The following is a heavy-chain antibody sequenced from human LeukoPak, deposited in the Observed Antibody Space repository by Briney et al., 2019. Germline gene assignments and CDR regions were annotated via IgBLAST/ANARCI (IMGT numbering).Heavy chain of an antibody. J-gene: IGHJ4*02. CDR1: GDSINSLDL. Sequence: SGTLSLTCTVSGDSINSLDLWSWVRQPPGKGLEWIGEMYLSGTTHSNPSVKSRVTISIDESKNQFFLNLSSVTAADTAVYYCAGLVGRYSSGLYYYYDYWGQGTLVTVSS. CDR2: MYLSGTT. V-gene: IGHV4-4*02. CDR3: AGLVGRYSSGLYYYYDY. D-gene: IGHD3-22*01.